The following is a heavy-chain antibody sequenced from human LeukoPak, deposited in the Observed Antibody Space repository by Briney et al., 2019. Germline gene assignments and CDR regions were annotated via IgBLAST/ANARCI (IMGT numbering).Heavy chain of an antibody. CDR1: SGSISTTSYY. D-gene: IGHD3-22*01. J-gene: IGHJ4*02. V-gene: IGHV4-39*07. CDR3: ARSPYYFDSSGYHGAYYFDY. CDR2: VYYSGAT. Sequence: SETLSLTCTVSSGSISTTSYYWGWIRQPPGKGLEWIGIVYYSGATYYNPSLKSRVTILVDTSKNQFSLKLGSVTAADTAVYYCARSPYYFDSSGYHGAYYFDYWGQGTLVTVSS.